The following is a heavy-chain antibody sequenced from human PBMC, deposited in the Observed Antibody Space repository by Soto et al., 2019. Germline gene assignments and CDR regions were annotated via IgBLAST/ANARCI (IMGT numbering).Heavy chain of an antibody. CDR1: GYSFTSYW. D-gene: IGHD6-19*01. CDR3: AGPPKPGGKAVIGVFWFDP. J-gene: IGHJ5*02. Sequence: PGESLKISCKGSGYSFTSYWIGWVRQMPGKGLEWMGIIYPGDSDTRYSPSFQGQVTISADKSISTAYLQWSSLKASDTAMYYCAGPPKPGGKAVIGVFWFDPGGKGPLVTVPS. V-gene: IGHV5-51*01. CDR2: IYPGDSDT.